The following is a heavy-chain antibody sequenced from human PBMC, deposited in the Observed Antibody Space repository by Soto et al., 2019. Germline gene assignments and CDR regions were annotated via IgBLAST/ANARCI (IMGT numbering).Heavy chain of an antibody. D-gene: IGHD6-13*01. CDR3: ARVPHSSSWSGDYYYGMDV. CDR1: GFTFSSYA. Sequence: GGSLRLSCAASGFTFSSYAMHWVRQAPGKGLEWVAVISYDGSNKYYADSVKGRFTISRDNSKNTLYLQMNSLRAEDTAVYYCARVPHSSSWSGDYYYGMDVWGQGTTVTVSS. V-gene: IGHV3-30-3*01. CDR2: ISYDGSNK. J-gene: IGHJ6*02.